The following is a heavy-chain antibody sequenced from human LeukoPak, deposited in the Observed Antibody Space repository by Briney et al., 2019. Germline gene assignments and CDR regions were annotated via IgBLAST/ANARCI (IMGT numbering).Heavy chain of an antibody. D-gene: IGHD4/OR15-4a*01. J-gene: IGHJ4*02. V-gene: IGHV4-59*01. CDR1: GGSISSYY. CDR3: ARDSGGTMVDY. CDR2: IYYSGST. Sequence: SETLSLTCTVSGGSISSYYWSWIRQPPGKGLEWIGYIYYSGSTNYNPSLKSRVTISVDTSKNQFSLKLSSVTAADTAVYYCARDSGGTMVDYWGRGTLVTVSS.